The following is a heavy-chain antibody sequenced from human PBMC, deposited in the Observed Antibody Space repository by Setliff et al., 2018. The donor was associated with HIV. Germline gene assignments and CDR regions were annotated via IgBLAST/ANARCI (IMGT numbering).Heavy chain of an antibody. J-gene: IGHJ6*03. V-gene: IGHV3-23*01. D-gene: IGHD2-15*01. CDR1: GFTFSSYS. CDR2: ISGSGGST. Sequence: GGSLRLSCAASGFTFSSYSMNWVRQAPGKGLEWVSAISGSGGSTYYADSVKGRFTISSDNSKNTLYLQMNSLRAEDTAVYYCAKGLENCSGGDCYYAPYYYYYMDVWGKGTTVTVSS. CDR3: AKGLENCSGGDCYYAPYYYYYMDV.